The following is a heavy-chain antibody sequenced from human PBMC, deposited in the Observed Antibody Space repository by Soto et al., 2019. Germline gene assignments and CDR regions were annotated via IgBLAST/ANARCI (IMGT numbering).Heavy chain of an antibody. CDR1: GGSISSYY. V-gene: IGHV4-59*01. Sequence: SETLSLTCTVSGGSISSYYWSWIRQPPGKGLEWIGYIYYSGSTNYNPSLKSRVTISVDTSKNQFSLKLSSVTAADTAVYYCARSGYSGDDAFDIWGQGTMVTVSS. J-gene: IGHJ3*02. CDR2: IYYSGST. D-gene: IGHD5-12*01. CDR3: ARSGYSGDDAFDI.